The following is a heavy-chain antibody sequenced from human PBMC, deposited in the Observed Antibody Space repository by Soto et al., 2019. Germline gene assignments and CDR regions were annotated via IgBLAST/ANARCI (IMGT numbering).Heavy chain of an antibody. CDR2: ISSSSSYI. J-gene: IGHJ3*02. Sequence: GGSLRLSCAASGFTFRSYSMNWVRQAPGEGLEWVSSISSSSSYIYYADSVKGRFTISRDNAKNSLYLQMNSLRAEDTAVYYCARDGYCSGGSCYADAFDIWGQGTMVTVSS. D-gene: IGHD2-15*01. V-gene: IGHV3-21*01. CDR1: GFTFRSYS. CDR3: ARDGYCSGGSCYADAFDI.